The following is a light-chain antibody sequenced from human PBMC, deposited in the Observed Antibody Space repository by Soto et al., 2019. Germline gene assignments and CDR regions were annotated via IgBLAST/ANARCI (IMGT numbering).Light chain of an antibody. CDR2: HAS. CDR3: QQYNRYS. J-gene: IGKJ1*01. CDR1: QSISNW. V-gene: IGKV1-5*01. Sequence: DIQMTQSPSTLSASVGDRVTITCRASQSISNWLAWYQPKPGTAPQLLIYHASTLESRVPSRFSGSGSGTEFTITIRSLQPDDFATYYCQQYNRYSLGQGTKVDI.